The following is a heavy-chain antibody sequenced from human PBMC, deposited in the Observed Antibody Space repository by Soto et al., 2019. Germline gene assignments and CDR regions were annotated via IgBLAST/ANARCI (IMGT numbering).Heavy chain of an antibody. CDR1: RFPVTNNRD. Sequence: QAQLQESAPGLVGPPGTLSPTGTFSRFPVTNNRDWNWVRQSPGKALEWIGEIYHSGATNYNPPLSGRASISMDKSKNQSSLNLTSVTAAGTAVYYCARDSRYCTDGGCSIMRDAFDVWGQGTLVTVSS. V-gene: IGHV4-4*03. D-gene: IGHD2-15*01. J-gene: IGHJ3*01. CDR2: IYHSGAT. CDR3: ARDSRYCTDGGCSIMRDAFDV.